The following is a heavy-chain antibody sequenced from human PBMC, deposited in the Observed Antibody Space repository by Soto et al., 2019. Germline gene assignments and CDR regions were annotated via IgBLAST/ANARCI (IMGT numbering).Heavy chain of an antibody. CDR1: GYTFTSYA. Sequence: ASVKVSCKASGYTFTSYAMHWVRQAPGQRLEWMGWINAGNGNTKYSQKFQGRVTITRDTSASTAYMELSSLRSEDTAVYYCARDGPAAYYYFDYWGQGTLVTVSS. CDR2: INAGNGNT. D-gene: IGHD2-2*01. J-gene: IGHJ4*02. CDR3: ARDGPAAYYYFDY. V-gene: IGHV1-3*01.